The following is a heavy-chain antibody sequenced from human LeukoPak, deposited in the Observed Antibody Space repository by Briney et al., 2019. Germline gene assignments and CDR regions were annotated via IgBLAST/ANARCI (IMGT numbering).Heavy chain of an antibody. CDR3: ARDLRDFWSGYYLDY. D-gene: IGHD3-3*01. CDR1: GFTFSSYS. J-gene: IGHJ4*02. Sequence: GGSLRLSCAASGFTFSSYSMNWVRQAPGKGLEWVSYISSSSSTIYYADSVKGRFTISRDNAKNSLYLQMNSLRAEDTAVYYCARDLRDFWSGYYLDYWGQGTLVTVSS. V-gene: IGHV3-48*01. CDR2: ISSSSSTI.